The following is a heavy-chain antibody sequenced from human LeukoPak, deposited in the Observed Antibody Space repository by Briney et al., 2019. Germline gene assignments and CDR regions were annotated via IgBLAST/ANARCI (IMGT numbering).Heavy chain of an antibody. CDR3: ANSGGFGHYYYYGMDV. CDR1: GFTFSDYY. Sequence: GGSLRLSCAASGFTFSDYYMSWIRQAPGKGLEWVSYISSSGSTIYYADSVKGRFTISRDNAKNSLYLQMNSLRAEDTAVYYCANSGGFGHYYYYGMDVWGQGTTVTVSS. V-gene: IGHV3-11*01. D-gene: IGHD3-10*01. J-gene: IGHJ6*02. CDR2: ISSSGSTI.